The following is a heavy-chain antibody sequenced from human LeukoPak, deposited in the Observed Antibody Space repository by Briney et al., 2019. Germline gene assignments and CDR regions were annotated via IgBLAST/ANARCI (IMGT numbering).Heavy chain of an antibody. CDR2: ISSNGGST. D-gene: IGHD3-3*01. CDR1: GFTFSSYA. J-gene: IGHJ3*01. V-gene: IGHV3-64*01. CDR3: ARESGWGLPHAFDF. Sequence: GGALRLSCAASGFTFSSYAMHWVRQAPGKGLEYVSAISSNGGSTYYANSVKGRFTISRDNSKNTLYLQMGSLRAEDTAVYYCARESGWGLPHAFDFWGQGTMVTVSS.